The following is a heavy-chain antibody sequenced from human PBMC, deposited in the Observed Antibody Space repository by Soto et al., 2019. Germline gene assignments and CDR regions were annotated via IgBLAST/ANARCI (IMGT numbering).Heavy chain of an antibody. CDR1: DGSISSYY. CDR3: ARDLGFGEGFDP. J-gene: IGHJ5*02. Sequence: SETLSLTCTVSDGSISSYYWNWIRQPAGKGLEWIGRIYTSGSTNYNPSLKSRVTMSVDMSKNQFSLRLSSVTAADTAVYYCARDLGFGEGFDPWGQGTLVTVSS. D-gene: IGHD3-10*01. CDR2: IYTSGST. V-gene: IGHV4-4*07.